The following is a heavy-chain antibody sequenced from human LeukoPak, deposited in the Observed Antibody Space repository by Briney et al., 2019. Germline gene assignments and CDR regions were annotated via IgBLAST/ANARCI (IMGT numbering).Heavy chain of an antibody. J-gene: IGHJ4*02. CDR1: GGSFSGYY. CDR3: AVPAAMSDSDY. Sequence: SETLSLTCAVYGGSFSGYYWSWIRQPPGKGLEWIGEINHSGSTNYNPSLKSRVTISVDTSKNQFSLKLSSVTAADTAVYYCAVPAAMSDSDYWGQGTLVTVSS. CDR2: INHSGST. D-gene: IGHD2-2*01. V-gene: IGHV4-34*01.